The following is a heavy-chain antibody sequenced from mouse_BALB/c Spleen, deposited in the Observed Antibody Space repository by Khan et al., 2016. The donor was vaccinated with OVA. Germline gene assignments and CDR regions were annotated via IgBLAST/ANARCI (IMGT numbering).Heavy chain of an antibody. Sequence: EVELVESGGDLVKPGGSLKLSCAASGFTFSSYGMSWVRQTPDKRLEWVATISSGGSYTYYPDSVKGRFTISSDNAKNTLYLQMSSLKSEDTAMYYCARHTGTPFDYWGQGTTLTVSS. D-gene: IGHD4-1*01. CDR1: GFTFSSYG. V-gene: IGHV5-6*01. J-gene: IGHJ2*01. CDR2: ISSGGSYT. CDR3: ARHTGTPFDY.